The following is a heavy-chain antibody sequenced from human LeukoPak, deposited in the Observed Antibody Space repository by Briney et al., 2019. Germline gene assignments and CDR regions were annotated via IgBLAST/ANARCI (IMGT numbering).Heavy chain of an antibody. D-gene: IGHD3-10*01. CDR1: GYTFTSYD. CDR2: MNPNSGNT. J-gene: IGHJ6*02. CDR3: ARGSLRRLLWFGETLYGMDV. Sequence: ASVKVSCKASGYTFTSYDINWVRQATGQGLEWMGWMNPNSGNTGYAQKFQGRVTMTRNTSISTAYMELSSLRSEDTAVYYCARGSLRRLLWFGETLYGMDVWGQGTTVTVSS. V-gene: IGHV1-8*01.